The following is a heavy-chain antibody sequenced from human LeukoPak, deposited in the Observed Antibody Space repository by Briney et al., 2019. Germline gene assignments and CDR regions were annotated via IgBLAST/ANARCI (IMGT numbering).Heavy chain of an antibody. CDR1: GGSISSDDYY. Sequence: SETLSLTCTVSGGSISSDDYYLPWMRRPAGEGLEWIGRVRTSGTTDFNPSLKSRVSISLDTSKNQFSLKLTSVTPADTAVYYCARGFTFGHGAMFDYWGQGTLVTVSP. J-gene: IGHJ4*02. CDR3: ARGFTFGHGAMFDY. V-gene: IGHV4-61*02. D-gene: IGHD4-17*01. CDR2: VRTSGTT.